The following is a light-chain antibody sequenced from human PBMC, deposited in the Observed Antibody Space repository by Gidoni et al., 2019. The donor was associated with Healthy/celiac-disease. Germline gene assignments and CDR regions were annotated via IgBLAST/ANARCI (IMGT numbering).Light chain of an antibody. J-gene: IGKJ2*01. V-gene: IGKV3-15*01. CDR1: QRVSNN. CDR2: GAS. Sequence: IVITQSPATLSVSPGERAILSSRASQRVSNNLGWYQRRPGQAPRRLIYGASTRATGIPARVSGSGSGTEFTLTISSLKSEDFAVYYCQQYNNWPPNTFGQGTKLEIK. CDR3: QQYNNWPPNT.